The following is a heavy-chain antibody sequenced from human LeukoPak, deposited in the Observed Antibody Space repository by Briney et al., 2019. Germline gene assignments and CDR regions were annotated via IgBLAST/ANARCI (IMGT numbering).Heavy chain of an antibody. CDR1: GFTFSSYW. J-gene: IGHJ4*02. Sequence: GGSLRLSCAASGFTFSSYWMSWVRQAPGKGLEWVANIKQDGSEKYYVDSVKGRFTISRDNAKNSLYLQMNSLRAEDTAVYYCARDRPENYDFWSGYHSPGYYWGQGTLVTVSS. V-gene: IGHV3-7*01. D-gene: IGHD3-3*01. CDR2: IKQDGSEK. CDR3: ARDRPENYDFWSGYHSPGYY.